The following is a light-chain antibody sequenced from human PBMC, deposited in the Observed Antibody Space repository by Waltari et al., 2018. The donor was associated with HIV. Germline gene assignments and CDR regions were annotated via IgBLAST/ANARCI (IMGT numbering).Light chain of an antibody. V-gene: IGLV2-14*01. CDR1: TSVIGIFDS. Sequence: QSALTQPASVSGSPGQSITISCAGTTSVIGIFDSVSWYQQHPGRAPQLMIFGVYSRPSGVSSRFSGSKSGNTASLTISGLQAEDEANYYCCSYTAIHTLIFGGGTKLTVL. J-gene: IGLJ2*01. CDR3: CSYTAIHTLI. CDR2: GVY.